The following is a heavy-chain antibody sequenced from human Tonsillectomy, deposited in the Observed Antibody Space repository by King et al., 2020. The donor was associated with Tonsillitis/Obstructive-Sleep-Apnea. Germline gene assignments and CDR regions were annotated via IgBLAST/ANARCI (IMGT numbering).Heavy chain of an antibody. Sequence: VQLPQWGAGLLKPSETLSLTCAVYGGSFSGYYWNWIRQPPGKGLEWIGEINHSGSTSYNPSLKSRVTISMDSSKNQFSLKLSSVTAADTAVYYCASHKTEFLEWLSPTSGYMDVWGKGTTVTVSS. D-gene: IGHD3-3*01. CDR1: GGSFSGYY. J-gene: IGHJ6*03. CDR3: ASHKTEFLEWLSPTSGYMDV. CDR2: INHSGST. V-gene: IGHV4-34*01.